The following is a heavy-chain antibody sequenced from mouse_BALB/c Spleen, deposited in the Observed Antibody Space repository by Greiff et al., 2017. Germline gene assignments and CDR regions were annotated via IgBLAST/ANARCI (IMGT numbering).Heavy chain of an antibody. CDR3: VRDDGYYDYAMDY. J-gene: IGHJ4*01. V-gene: IGHV2-9-2*01. CDR2: IWTGGGT. CDR1: GFSLTSYD. Sequence: QVQLKESGPGLVAPSQSLSITCTVSGFSLTSYDISWIRQPPGKGLEWLGVIWTGGGTNYNSAFMSRLSISKDNSKSQVFLKMNSLQTDDTAIYYCVRDDGYYDYAMDYWGQGTSVTVSS. D-gene: IGHD2-3*01.